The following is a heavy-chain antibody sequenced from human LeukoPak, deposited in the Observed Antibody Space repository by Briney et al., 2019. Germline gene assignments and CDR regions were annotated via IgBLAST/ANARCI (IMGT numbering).Heavy chain of an antibody. V-gene: IGHV1-18*01. CDR3: ARRIVAVQTFDY. CDR2: VSAYNGNT. D-gene: IGHD5-12*01. Sequence: MGWVSAYNGNTNYAQKLQGRVTMTTDKSTSTAYMELTSLTSDDTAVYYCARRIVAVQTFDYWGQGTLVTVSS. J-gene: IGHJ4*02.